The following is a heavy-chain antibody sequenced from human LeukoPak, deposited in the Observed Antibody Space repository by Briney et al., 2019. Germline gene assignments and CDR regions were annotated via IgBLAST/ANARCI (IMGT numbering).Heavy chain of an antibody. J-gene: IGHJ5*02. CDR2: ISGSVGST. D-gene: IGHD6-19*01. V-gene: IGHV3-23*01. CDR3: AKGATSGWLLYWFDP. CDR1: GLTSSTYATSYA. Sequence: GGSLRLSCAVPGLTSSTYATSYAMTWVRQAPGKGLEWVSGISGSVGSTYYAESVKGRFTISRDNFKNTLYLQMNSLRDDDTAIYYCAKGATSGWLLYWFDPWGQGTLVTVSS.